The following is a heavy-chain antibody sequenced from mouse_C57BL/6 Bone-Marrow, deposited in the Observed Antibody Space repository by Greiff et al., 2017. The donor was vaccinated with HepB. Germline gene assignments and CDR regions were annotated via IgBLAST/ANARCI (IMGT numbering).Heavy chain of an antibody. CDR1: GYTFTSYW. V-gene: IGHV1-55*01. Sequence: VQLQQPGAELVKPGASVKMSCKASGYTFTSYWITWVKQRPGQGLEWIGDIYPGSGSTNYNEKFKSKATLTVDTSSTAYMQLSSLTSEDSAVYYCARGTWFAYWGQGTLVTVSA. CDR2: IYPGSGST. J-gene: IGHJ3*01. CDR3: ARGTWFAY.